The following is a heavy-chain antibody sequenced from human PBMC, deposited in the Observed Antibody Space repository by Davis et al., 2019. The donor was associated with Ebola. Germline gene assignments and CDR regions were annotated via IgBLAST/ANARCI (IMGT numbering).Heavy chain of an antibody. D-gene: IGHD6-6*01. V-gene: IGHV3-73*01. CDR2: IRSKANSYAT. J-gene: IGHJ4*02. Sequence: GESLKISCAASGFTFSGSAMHWVRQASGKGLEWVGRIRSKANSYATEYAASVKGRITISRDDSKNTAYLQMNSLKTEDTAVYYCTSSYASSSGDYWGQGTLVTVS. CDR1: GFTFSGSA. CDR3: TSSYASSSGDY.